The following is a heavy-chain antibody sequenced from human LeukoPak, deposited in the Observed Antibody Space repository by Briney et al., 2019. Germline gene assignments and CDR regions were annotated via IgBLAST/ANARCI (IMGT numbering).Heavy chain of an antibody. Sequence: NPGGSLRLSCAASGFTFSDYYMSWIRQAPGKGLEWVSYISRGGSSMSYADSLKGRFTISRDNAKNSLYLQMNSLRAEDTAVYYCARDDTYSGYYFTYTYAFDYWGQGTLVTVSS. CDR3: ARDDTYSGYYFTYTYAFDY. V-gene: IGHV3-11*04. J-gene: IGHJ4*02. D-gene: IGHD3-22*01. CDR1: GFTFSDYY. CDR2: ISRGGSSM.